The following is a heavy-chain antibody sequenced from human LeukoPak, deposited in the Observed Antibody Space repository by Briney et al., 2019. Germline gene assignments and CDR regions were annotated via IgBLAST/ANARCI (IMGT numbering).Heavy chain of an antibody. J-gene: IGHJ4*02. CDR3: AKDIGSMATHYFDY. D-gene: IGHD5-24*01. CDR1: GFTFSSYG. Sequence: GGSLRLSCAASGFTFSSYGMHWVRQAPGKGLEWVSGINWNGGSTGYADSVKGRFTISRDNAKNSLYLQMNSLRAEDTALYYCAKDIGSMATHYFDYWGQGTLVTVSS. V-gene: IGHV3-20*04. CDR2: INWNGGST.